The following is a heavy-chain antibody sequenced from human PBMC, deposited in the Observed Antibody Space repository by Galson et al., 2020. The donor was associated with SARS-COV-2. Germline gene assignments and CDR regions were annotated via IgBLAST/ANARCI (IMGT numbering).Heavy chain of an antibody. V-gene: IGHV3-15*01. J-gene: IGHJ3*02. D-gene: IGHD3-22*01. CDR2: IKSKTDGGTT. CDR3: TTGLHPLRGYYDISAYYHDAFDI. CDR1: GFTFSNAW. Sequence: GGSLRLSCAASGFTFSNAWMSWVRQAPGKGLEWVGRIKSKTDGGTTDYAAPVKGRFTISRDDSKNTLYLQMNSLKTEDTAVFYCTTGLHPLRGYYDISAYYHDAFDIWGQGTMVTVSS.